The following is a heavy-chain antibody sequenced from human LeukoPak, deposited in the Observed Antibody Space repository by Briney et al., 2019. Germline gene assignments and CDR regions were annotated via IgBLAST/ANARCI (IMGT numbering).Heavy chain of an antibody. D-gene: IGHD3-22*01. V-gene: IGHV3-30*04. Sequence: GGSLRLSCAASGFTFSSYAMHWVRQAPGKGLEWVAVISYDGSNKYYADSVKGRFTNSRDNSKNTLYLQKNSLRDEDTAVYYWARVPIAMIVGSFDYWGQGTLVTVSS. CDR3: ARVPIAMIVGSFDY. CDR2: ISYDGSNK. CDR1: GFTFSSYA. J-gene: IGHJ4*02.